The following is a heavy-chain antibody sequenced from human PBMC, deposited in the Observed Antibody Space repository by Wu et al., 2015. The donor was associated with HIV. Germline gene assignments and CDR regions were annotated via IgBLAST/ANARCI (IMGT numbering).Heavy chain of an antibody. CDR3: AASSPRGYSGNVRFSGGWLNCFDP. D-gene: IGHD5-12*01. Sequence: QVQLVQSGAEVGKPGASVKVSCKVSRYTLVELAIHWVRQAPGKGLEWMGGFDPEQGEAMYEHKFQGRVTMTEDTSTDTAYMEMSSLRSEDTAVYYCAASSPRGYSGNVRFSGGWLNCFDPWGQGTLVTVSS. CDR1: RYTLVELA. CDR2: FDPEQGEA. V-gene: IGHV1-24*01. J-gene: IGHJ5*02.